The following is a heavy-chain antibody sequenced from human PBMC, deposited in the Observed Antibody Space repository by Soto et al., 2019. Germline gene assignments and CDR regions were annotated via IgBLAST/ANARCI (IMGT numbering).Heavy chain of an antibody. CDR2: IYYSGST. D-gene: IGHD2-15*01. V-gene: IGHV4-61*01. Sequence: SAALSLTCAVSGGSVSSGSYYWSWIRQPPGKGLEWIGYIYYSGSTNYNPSLKSRVTISVDTSKNQFSLKLSSVTAADTAVYYCAREGDCSGGSCYLYFQHWGQGTLVTVSS. J-gene: IGHJ1*01. CDR3: AREGDCSGGSCYLYFQH. CDR1: GGSVSSGSYY.